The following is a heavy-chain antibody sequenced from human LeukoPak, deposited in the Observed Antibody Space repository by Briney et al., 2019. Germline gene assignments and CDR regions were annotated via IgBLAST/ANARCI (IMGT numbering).Heavy chain of an antibody. D-gene: IGHD2-2*01. V-gene: IGHV4-59*01. CDR2: VYYSGST. CDR3: ARDSGKCTSTSCSDYLGL. CDR1: GDSISNYY. Sequence: SETLSLTCSVSGDSISNYYWSWIRQPPGKGLEWIGFVYYSGSTHYNPSLESRVTISVDMSKNQFSLKLSSVTTADTAIYYCARDSGKCTSTSCSDYLGLWGQGTLVTVSS. J-gene: IGHJ4*02.